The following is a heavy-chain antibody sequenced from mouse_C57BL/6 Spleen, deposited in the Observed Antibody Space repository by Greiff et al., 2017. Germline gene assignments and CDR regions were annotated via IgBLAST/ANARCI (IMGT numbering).Heavy chain of an antibody. D-gene: IGHD3-2*02. CDR3: ANLDSSGYGY. CDR1: GYTFTSYT. CDR2: INPSSGYT. J-gene: IGHJ2*01. Sequence: VHLVESGAELARPGASVKMSCKASGYTFTSYTMHWVKQRPGQGLEWIGYINPSSGYTKYNQKFKDKATLTADKSSSTAYMQLSSLTSEDSAVYYCANLDSSGYGYWGQGTTLTVSS. V-gene: IGHV1-4*01.